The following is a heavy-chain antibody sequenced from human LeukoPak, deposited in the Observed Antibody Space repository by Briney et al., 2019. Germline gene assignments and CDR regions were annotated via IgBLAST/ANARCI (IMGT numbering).Heavy chain of an antibody. D-gene: IGHD6-13*01. CDR1: GGTFSSDA. V-gene: IGHV1-69*06. Sequence: SVKVSCKASGGTFSSDAISWVRQAPGQGLEWMGGIIPIFGTPNYAQKFQGRVTITADTSTKTAYMELSSLRSGDTAVYFCARGDTLYGSSAHAGYWGQGTLVTVSS. CDR2: IIPIFGTP. CDR3: ARGDTLYGSSAHAGY. J-gene: IGHJ4*02.